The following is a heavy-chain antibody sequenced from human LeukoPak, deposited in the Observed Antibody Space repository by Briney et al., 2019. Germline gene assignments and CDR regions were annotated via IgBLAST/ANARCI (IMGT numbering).Heavy chain of an antibody. CDR3: AKCSGGSCYASGAFDY. CDR2: ISGSGDAT. D-gene: IGHD2-15*01. Sequence: GGSLRVSCAASGFTFSNYAMSWVRQAPGKGLEWVSGISGSGDATWYADSVKGRFTSSRDSSKNTVSLQMNSLRPEDTAVYYCAKCSGGSCYASGAFDYWGQGTLVTVSS. V-gene: IGHV3-23*01. CDR1: GFTFSNYA. J-gene: IGHJ4*02.